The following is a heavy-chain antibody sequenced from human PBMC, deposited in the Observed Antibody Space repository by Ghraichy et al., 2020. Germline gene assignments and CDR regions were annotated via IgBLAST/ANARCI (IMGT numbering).Heavy chain of an antibody. D-gene: IGHD5-18*01. V-gene: IGHV3-23*01. J-gene: IGHJ6*02. Sequence: GGSLRLSCAASGFTFSSYAMSWVRQAPGKGLEWVSDISGSGGSTYYADPVKGRFTISRDNTKNTLYLQMNSLRAEDTAVYYCAKEGAAGLWLYGMDVWGQWTTVTVSS. CDR1: GFTFSSYA. CDR3: AKEGAAGLWLYGMDV. CDR2: ISGSGGST.